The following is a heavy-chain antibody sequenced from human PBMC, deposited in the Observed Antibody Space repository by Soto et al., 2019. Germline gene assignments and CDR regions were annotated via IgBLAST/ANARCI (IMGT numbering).Heavy chain of an antibody. Sequence: QVQLVESGGGVVQPGRSLRLSCAASGFTFSSYAMHWVRQAPGKGLEWVTVISYDGSNKYYADSVKGRFTISRDNSKNTLYLQMNSLRAEDTAVYYCAREEDTAMVLDYWGQGTLVTVSS. CDR2: ISYDGSNK. CDR3: AREEDTAMVLDY. V-gene: IGHV3-30-3*01. J-gene: IGHJ4*02. D-gene: IGHD5-18*01. CDR1: GFTFSSYA.